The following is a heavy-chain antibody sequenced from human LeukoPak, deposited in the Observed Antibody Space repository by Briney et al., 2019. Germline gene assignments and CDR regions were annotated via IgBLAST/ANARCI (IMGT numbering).Heavy chain of an antibody. J-gene: IGHJ3*02. Sequence: PSETLSLTCTVSGGSISSSSYYWGWIRQPPGKGLEGIGSIYYSGSTYYNPSLKSRVTISVDTSKNQFSLKLSSVTAADTAVYYCAREREWLTGGAFDIWGQGTMVTVSS. V-gene: IGHV4-39*07. CDR3: AREREWLTGGAFDI. CDR1: GGSISSSSYY. D-gene: IGHD3-3*01. CDR2: IYYSGST.